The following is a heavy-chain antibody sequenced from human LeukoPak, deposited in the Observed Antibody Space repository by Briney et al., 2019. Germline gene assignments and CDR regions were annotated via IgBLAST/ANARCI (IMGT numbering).Heavy chain of an antibody. CDR2: IYSDGNT. CDR1: GFTVSGSY. V-gene: IGHV3-53*01. Sequence: GGSLRLSCAASGFTVSGSYMSWVRQAPGKGLEWVSVIYSDGNTYYGDSVKGRFTISSDNSKNTLYLQMNSLRAEDTAVYYCARRIAATRAFDVWGQGTIVTVSS. CDR3: ARRIAATRAFDV. D-gene: IGHD6-13*01. J-gene: IGHJ3*01.